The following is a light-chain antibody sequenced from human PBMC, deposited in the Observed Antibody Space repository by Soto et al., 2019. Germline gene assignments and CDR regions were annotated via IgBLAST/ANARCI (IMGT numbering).Light chain of an antibody. Sequence: DIQMTQSPSSVSASVGDRFTITLRSSQAIDSWLAWYQQKPGEAPKLLIFTGSLLHSGVPPRFSGSGSGTDFTLKISRVEAEDVGVYYCMRSVQPPITFGQGTRLEIK. CDR1: QAIDSW. CDR2: TGS. V-gene: IGKV1-12*01. CDR3: MRSVQPPIT. J-gene: IGKJ5*01.